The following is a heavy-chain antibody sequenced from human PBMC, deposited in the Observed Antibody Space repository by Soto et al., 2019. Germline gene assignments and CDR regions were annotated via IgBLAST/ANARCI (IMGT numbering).Heavy chain of an antibody. Sequence: QVTVKESGPVLVKPTETLTLTCTVSGFSLSNAGLGVSWIRQPPGKALEWLAHIFSNDEKSYSTSLKSRLTISMDTYKSQLVLTMPNMDPGDTATYYCASTYSTSWYWFDPWGQGTLVTVSS. V-gene: IGHV2-26*04. CDR2: IFSNDEK. CDR3: ASTYSTSWYWFDP. CDR1: GFSLSNAGLG. D-gene: IGHD6-13*01. J-gene: IGHJ5*02.